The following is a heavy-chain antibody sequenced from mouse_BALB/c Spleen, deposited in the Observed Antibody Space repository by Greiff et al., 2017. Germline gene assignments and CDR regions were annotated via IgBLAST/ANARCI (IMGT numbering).Heavy chain of an antibody. CDR2: IRLKSNNYAT. Sequence: EVRVEESGGGLVQPGGSMKLSCVASGFTFSNYWMNWVRQSPEKGLEWVAEIRLKSNNYATHYAESVKGRFTISRDDSKSSVYLQMNNLRAEDTGIYYCTRSLGFDYWGQGTTLTVSS. J-gene: IGHJ2*01. CDR3: TRSLGFDY. CDR1: GFTFSNYW. D-gene: IGHD4-1*01. V-gene: IGHV6-6*02.